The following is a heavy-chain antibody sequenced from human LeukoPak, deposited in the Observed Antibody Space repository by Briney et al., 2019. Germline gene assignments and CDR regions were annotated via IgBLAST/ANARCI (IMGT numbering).Heavy chain of an antibody. J-gene: IGHJ5*02. CDR3: ARGIAVAGTSWFDP. Sequence: SETLSLNCTVSGGSISSYYWSWIRQPPGKGLEWIGYIYYSGSTNYNPSLKSRVTISVDTSKNQFSLKLSSVTAADTAVYYCARGIAVAGTSWFDPRGQGTLVTVSS. CDR2: IYYSGST. D-gene: IGHD6-19*01. V-gene: IGHV4-59*01. CDR1: GGSISSYY.